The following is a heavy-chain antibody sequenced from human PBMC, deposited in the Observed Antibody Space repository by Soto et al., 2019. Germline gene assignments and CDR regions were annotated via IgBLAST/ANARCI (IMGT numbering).Heavy chain of an antibody. CDR1: GGTFSSYA. Sequence: QVQLVQSGAEVKKPGSSVKVSCKASGGTFSSYAISWVRQAPGQGLEWMGGIIPIFGTANYAQKFQGRVTITADKSTSTAYMDLRSLRFEDRAVYYCASRNFMITFGGVFDYWGQGTLVTVSS. CDR2: IIPIFGTA. CDR3: ASRNFMITFGGVFDY. J-gene: IGHJ4*02. D-gene: IGHD3-16*01. V-gene: IGHV1-69*06.